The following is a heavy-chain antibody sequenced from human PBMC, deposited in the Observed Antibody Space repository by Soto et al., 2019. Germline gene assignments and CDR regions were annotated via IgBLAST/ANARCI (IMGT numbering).Heavy chain of an antibody. Sequence: SETLSLTCTVSGGSISSGGYYWSWIRQHPGKGLEWIGYIYYSGSTYYNPSLKSRVTISVDTSKNQFSLKLSSVTAADTAVYYCARVGELGGTSYYYYGMDVWGQGTTVTVSS. J-gene: IGHJ6*02. CDR1: GGSISSGGYY. CDR2: IYYSGST. CDR3: ARVGELGGTSYYYYGMDV. D-gene: IGHD2-15*01. V-gene: IGHV4-31*02.